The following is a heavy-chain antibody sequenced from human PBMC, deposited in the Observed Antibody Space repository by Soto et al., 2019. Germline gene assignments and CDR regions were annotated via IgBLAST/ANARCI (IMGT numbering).Heavy chain of an antibody. V-gene: IGHV1-24*01. J-gene: IGHJ4*02. CDR1: GYTLTELS. CDR3: ATPSPDYGAPRHFDY. CDR2: FDPEDGET. Sequence: ASVKVSCKVSGYTLTELSMHWVRQAPGKGLEWMGGFDPEDGETIYAQKFQGRVTMTEDTSTDTAYMELSSLRSEDTAVYYCATPSPDYGAPRHFDYWGQGTLVTVSS. D-gene: IGHD4-17*01.